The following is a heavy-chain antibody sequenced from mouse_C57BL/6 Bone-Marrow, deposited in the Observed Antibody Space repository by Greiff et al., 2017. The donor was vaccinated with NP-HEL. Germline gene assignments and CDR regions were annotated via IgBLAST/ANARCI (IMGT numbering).Heavy chain of an antibody. D-gene: IGHD1-1*01. J-gene: IGHJ2*01. CDR3: ARVGYYGSSLYYFDY. CDR1: GYTFTSYW. Sequence: QVQLKQPGAELVMPGASVKLSCKASGYTFTSYWMHWVKQRPGQGLEWIGEIDPSDSYTNYNQKFKGKSTLTVDKSSSTAYMQLSSLTSEESAVYYCARVGYYGSSLYYFDYWGQGTTLTVSS. V-gene: IGHV1-69*01. CDR2: IDPSDSYT.